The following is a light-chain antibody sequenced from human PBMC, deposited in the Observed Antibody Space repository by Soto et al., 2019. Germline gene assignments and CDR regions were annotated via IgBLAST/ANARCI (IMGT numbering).Light chain of an antibody. V-gene: IGKV3-20*01. CDR1: QSVSSSY. J-gene: IGKJ3*01. CDR3: QQYDGLFT. Sequence: EIVLTQSPGTLSLSPGERATLSCRASQSVSSSYLAWYQQKPGQAPRLLIYGASSRATGIPDRFSGSGSGTDFTLTISRLEPEDFAVYYCQQYDGLFTFGPGTKVDIK. CDR2: GAS.